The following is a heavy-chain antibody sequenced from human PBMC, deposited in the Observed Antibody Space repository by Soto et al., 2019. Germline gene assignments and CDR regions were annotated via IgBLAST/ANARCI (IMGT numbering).Heavy chain of an antibody. J-gene: IGHJ6*02. CDR3: ASSIAAAQRDYYYGMDV. D-gene: IGHD6-13*01. V-gene: IGHV4-4*07. Sequence: SETLSLTCTVSGGSISSYYWSWIRQPAGKGLEWIGRIYTSGSTNYNPSLKSRVTMSVDTSKNQFSLKLSSVTAADTAVYYCASSIAAAQRDYYYGMDVRGQGTTVTVSS. CDR2: IYTSGST. CDR1: GGSISSYY.